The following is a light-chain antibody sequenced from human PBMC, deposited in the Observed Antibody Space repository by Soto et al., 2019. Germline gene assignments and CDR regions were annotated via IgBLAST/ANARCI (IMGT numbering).Light chain of an antibody. J-gene: IGKJ5*01. CDR2: AAS. Sequence: AIRMTQSPSSLSASTGDRVTITCRASQGISSYLAWYQQKPGKAPKLLIYAASTLQSGVPSRFSGSGSGTYFTLTISCLQSEDFATYYCQQYYSYPSITFGQGTRLEMK. CDR3: QQYYSYPSIT. V-gene: IGKV1-8*01. CDR1: QGISSY.